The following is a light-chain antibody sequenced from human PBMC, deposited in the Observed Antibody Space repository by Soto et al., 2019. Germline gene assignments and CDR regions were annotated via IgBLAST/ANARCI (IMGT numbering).Light chain of an antibody. CDR1: SSNIGSNT. CDR2: SYN. V-gene: IGLV1-44*01. CDR3: SAWDGSLNGVV. J-gene: IGLJ2*01. Sequence: QSVLTQPPSASGTPGQRVTISCSGSSSNIGSNTVNWYQQLPGTAPKLLIYSYNQRPSGVPDRFSGSKSGTSASLAISGLQSEDEVDYYCSAWDGSLNGVVFGGGTKRTVL.